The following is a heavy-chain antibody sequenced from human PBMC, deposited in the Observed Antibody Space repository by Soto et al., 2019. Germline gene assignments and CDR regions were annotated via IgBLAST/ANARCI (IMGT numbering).Heavy chain of an antibody. V-gene: IGHV1-2*02. D-gene: IGHD3-10*01. CDR2: INPNSGGT. J-gene: IGHJ4*02. CDR3: ARENAYYYGSGSYYNAYFDY. CDR1: GYTFTGYY. Sequence: ASVKVSCKASGYTFTGYYMHWVRQAPGQGLEWMGWINPNSGGTNYAQKFQGRVTMTRDTSISTAYMELSRLRSDDTAVHYCARENAYYYGSGSYYNAYFDYWGQGTLVTVSS.